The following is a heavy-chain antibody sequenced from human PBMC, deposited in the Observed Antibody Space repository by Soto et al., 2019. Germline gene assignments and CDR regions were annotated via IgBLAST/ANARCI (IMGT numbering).Heavy chain of an antibody. CDR1: GGSISGSY. CDR3: ARSVAVPGAHIDY. V-gene: IGHV4-59*01. CDR2: VYYSGST. J-gene: IGHJ4*02. D-gene: IGHD6-19*01. Sequence: SETLSLTCSVSGGSISGSYWSWIRQSPGKGLEWLGYVYYSGSTNYSPSLRSRVSISVDTSKNEFSLRLSSVTAADTAVYFCARSVAVPGAHIDYWGQGTQVTVS.